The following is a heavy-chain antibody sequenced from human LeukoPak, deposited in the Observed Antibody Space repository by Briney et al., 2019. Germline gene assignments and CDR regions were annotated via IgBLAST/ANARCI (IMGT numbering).Heavy chain of an antibody. D-gene: IGHD3-22*01. J-gene: IGHJ4*02. CDR3: ATGRGITMIVVLFDY. CDR1: GGTFSSYA. V-gene: IGHV1-69*04. CDR2: IIPILGIA. Sequence: GSSVKVSCKASGGTFSSYAISWVRQAPGQGLEWMGRIIPILGIANYAQKFQGRVTITADKSTSTAHMELSSLRSEDTAVYYCATGRGITMIVVLFDYWGQGTLVTVSS.